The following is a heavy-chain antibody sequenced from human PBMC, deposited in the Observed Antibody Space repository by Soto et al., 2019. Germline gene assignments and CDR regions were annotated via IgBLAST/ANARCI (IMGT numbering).Heavy chain of an antibody. CDR1: GYTFTSYG. J-gene: IGHJ6*02. V-gene: IGHV1-18*01. CDR3: ARASHDFWSGYIYYYYGMDV. D-gene: IGHD3-3*01. CDR2: ISAYNGNT. Sequence: QVQLVQSGAEVKKPGASVKVSCKASGYTFTSYGISWVRQAPGQGLEWMGWISAYNGNTNYAQKLQGRVTMTTDTSTSTAYMELRSLRSDDTAVYYCARASHDFWSGYIYYYYGMDVWGQGTTVTVSS.